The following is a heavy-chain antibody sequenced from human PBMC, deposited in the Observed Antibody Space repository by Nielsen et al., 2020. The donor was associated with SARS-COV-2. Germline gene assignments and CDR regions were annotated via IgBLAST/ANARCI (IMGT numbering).Heavy chain of an antibody. J-gene: IGHJ6*03. CDR2: IYNTGDT. CDR1: GGSISSGGHF. D-gene: IGHD3-16*01. CDR3: ARYLGAGSTGYYYYMDV. V-gene: IGHV4-31*03. Sequence: SETLSLTCSVSGGSISSGGHFWSWIRQRPGKGLEWIGYIYNTGDTHYSPSLKSRLTITGDTSENQFSMKLSSVTAADTAVYYCARYLGAGSTGYYYYMDVWGKGTTVTVSS.